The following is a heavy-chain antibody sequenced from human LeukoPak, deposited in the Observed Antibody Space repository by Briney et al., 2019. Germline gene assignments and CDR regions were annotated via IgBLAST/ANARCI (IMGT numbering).Heavy chain of an antibody. Sequence: SETLSLTCTVSGGSISSGDYYWSWIRQPPGKGLEWIGYIYYSGSTYYNPSLKSRVTISFDTSKNQFYLKLSSVTDADTAVYYCAREYDYGDYTSGSWFDPWGQGTVVTVSS. D-gene: IGHD4-17*01. CDR1: GGSISSGDYY. CDR2: IYYSGST. J-gene: IGHJ5*02. V-gene: IGHV4-30-4*01. CDR3: AREYDYGDYTSGSWFDP.